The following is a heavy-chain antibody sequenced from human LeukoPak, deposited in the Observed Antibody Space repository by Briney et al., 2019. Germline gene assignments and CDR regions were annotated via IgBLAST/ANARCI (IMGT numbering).Heavy chain of an antibody. D-gene: IGHD3-22*01. V-gene: IGHV3-48*01. CDR2: ISSSSSTI. CDR1: GFTFSSYS. J-gene: IGHJ4*02. Sequence: GGSLRLSCAASGFTFSSYSMNWVRQAPGKGLEWVSYISSSSSTIYYADSVKGRFTISRDNAKNSLYLQMNSLRAEDTAVYYCAKGGVVVITSAFDYWGQGTLVTVSS. CDR3: AKGGVVVITSAFDY.